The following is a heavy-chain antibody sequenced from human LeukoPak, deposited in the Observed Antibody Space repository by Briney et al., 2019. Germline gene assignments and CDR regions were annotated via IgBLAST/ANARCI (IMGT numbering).Heavy chain of an antibody. V-gene: IGHV3-23*01. CDR2: ISGSGGST. CDR1: GFTFSSYA. J-gene: IGHJ4*02. CDR3: ARGTYYYGSGSPI. Sequence: AGGSLRLSCAASGFTFSSYAMSWVRQAPGKGLEWVSAISGSGGSTYYADSVKGRLTISRDNSKNTLYLQMNSLRAEDTAVYYCARGTYYYGSGSPIWGQGTLVTVSS. D-gene: IGHD3-10*01.